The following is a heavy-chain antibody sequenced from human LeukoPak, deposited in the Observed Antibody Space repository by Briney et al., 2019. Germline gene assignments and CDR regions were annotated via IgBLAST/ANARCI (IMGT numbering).Heavy chain of an antibody. CDR3: ARDGDYGDGNY. J-gene: IGHJ4*02. Sequence: SETLSLTCAVYGGSFCGYYWSWIRQPPGKGLEWIGEINHSGSTNYNPSLKSRVTISVDTSKNQFSLKLSSVTAADTAVYYCARDGDYGDGNYWGRGTLVTVSS. D-gene: IGHD4-17*01. CDR2: INHSGST. CDR1: GGSFCGYY. V-gene: IGHV4-34*01.